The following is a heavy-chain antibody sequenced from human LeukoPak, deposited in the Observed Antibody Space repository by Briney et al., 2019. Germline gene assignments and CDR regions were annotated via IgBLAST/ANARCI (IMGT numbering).Heavy chain of an antibody. CDR1: GFPFSSYW. J-gene: IGHJ4*02. D-gene: IGHD6-19*01. Sequence: GSLRLSCAASGFPFSSYWMSWVRQAPGKGLEWVGTIKQDGSEKNYVDSVKGRFTISRDDAKNSLYLQMNSLRAEDTAVYYCARGAWFFNYWGQGTLVTVSS. V-gene: IGHV3-7*04. CDR3: ARGAWFFNY. CDR2: IKQDGSEK.